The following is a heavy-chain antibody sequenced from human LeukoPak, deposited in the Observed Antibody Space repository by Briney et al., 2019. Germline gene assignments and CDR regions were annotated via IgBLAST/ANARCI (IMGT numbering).Heavy chain of an antibody. CDR1: GFTFSTCS. J-gene: IGHJ4*02. D-gene: IGHD6-13*01. CDR3: ARPLDSSNNYFDY. V-gene: IGHV3-21*01. CDR2: ISGSSYHI. Sequence: GGSLRLSCAASGFTFSTCSMKWVRQAPGKALEWVSSISGSSYHIYYADSVKGRFTISRDNAKSSLYLQMNSLRAEDTAVYYCARPLDSSNNYFDYWGQGTLVTVSA.